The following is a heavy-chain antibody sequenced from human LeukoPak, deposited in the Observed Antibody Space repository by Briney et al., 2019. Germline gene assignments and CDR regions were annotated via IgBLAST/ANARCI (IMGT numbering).Heavy chain of an antibody. Sequence: GGSLRLSCAASGFTFSSYWMHLVRQAPGKGLVWVSRINSDGSSTSYADSVKGRFTISRDNAKSTLYLQMNSLRAEDTAVYYCARGYSSGWYYFDYWGQGTLVTVSS. CDR2: INSDGSST. D-gene: IGHD6-19*01. CDR3: ARGYSSGWYYFDY. CDR1: GFTFSSYW. J-gene: IGHJ4*02. V-gene: IGHV3-74*01.